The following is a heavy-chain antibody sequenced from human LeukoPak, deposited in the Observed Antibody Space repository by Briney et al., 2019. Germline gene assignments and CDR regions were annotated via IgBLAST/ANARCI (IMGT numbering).Heavy chain of an antibody. Sequence: GASVKVSCKASGYTFTSYYMHWVRQAPGQGLEWMGIINPSGGSTSYAQKFQGRVTMTRDTSTSTVYMELSSLRSEDTAVYYCARDRNLHSGSYVGDYWGQGTLVTVSS. J-gene: IGHJ4*02. V-gene: IGHV1-46*01. CDR3: ARDRNLHSGSYVGDY. D-gene: IGHD1-26*01. CDR2: INPSGGST. CDR1: GYTFTSYY.